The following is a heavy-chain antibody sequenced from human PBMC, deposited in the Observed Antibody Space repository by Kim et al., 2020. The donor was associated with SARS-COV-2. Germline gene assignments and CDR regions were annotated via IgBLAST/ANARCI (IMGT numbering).Heavy chain of an antibody. D-gene: IGHD1-1*01. V-gene: IGHV3-30*01. J-gene: IGHJ4*02. Sequence: KYSADSVTARFTNPRDNSTTTLYLQMNSLRAEDTAVYYCAREASLGTGDYWGQGTLVTVSS. CDR3: AREASLGTGDY. CDR2: K.